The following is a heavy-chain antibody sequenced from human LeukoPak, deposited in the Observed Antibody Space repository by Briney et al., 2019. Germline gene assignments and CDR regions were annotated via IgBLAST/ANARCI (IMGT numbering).Heavy chain of an antibody. V-gene: IGHV1-18*01. Sequence: ASVKVSCKASGYSFTNYGIGWLRQAPGQGLEWMGWISTYNGNTNYAQKLHGRVTMTTDTSTSTAYMELRSLRSDDTAVYYCARDVSSGYLDYWGQGTLVTVSS. CDR2: ISTYNGNT. CDR1: GYSFTNYG. D-gene: IGHD3-22*01. CDR3: ARDVSSGYLDY. J-gene: IGHJ4*02.